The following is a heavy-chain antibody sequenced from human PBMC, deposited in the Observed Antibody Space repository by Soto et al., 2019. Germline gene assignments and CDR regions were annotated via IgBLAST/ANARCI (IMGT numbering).Heavy chain of an antibody. CDR3: ARRYFYDSSGYYSNGYYFDY. Sequence: SETLSLTCTFSGGSISSSSYYWGWIRQPPGKGLEWIGSIYYSGSTYYNPSLKSRVTISVDTSKNQFSLKLSSVTAADTAVYYCARRYFYDSSGYYSNGYYFDYWGQGTLVTVSS. CDR2: IYYSGST. CDR1: GGSISSSSYY. J-gene: IGHJ4*02. V-gene: IGHV4-39*01. D-gene: IGHD3-22*01.